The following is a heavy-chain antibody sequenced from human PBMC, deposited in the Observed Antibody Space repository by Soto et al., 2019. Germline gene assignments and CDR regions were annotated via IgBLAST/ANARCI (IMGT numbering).Heavy chain of an antibody. CDR1: GGSFSGYY. Sequence: QVQLQQWGAGLLKPSETLSLTCAVYGGSFSGYYWSWIRQPPGKGLEWIGEINHSGSTNYNPSLKSRVTISVDTSKNQVSMKLSSVTAADTGVYYCARGPRAWYSSGWRGAFDIWGQGTMVTVSS. V-gene: IGHV4-34*01. CDR3: ARGPRAWYSSGWRGAFDI. J-gene: IGHJ3*02. CDR2: INHSGST. D-gene: IGHD6-19*01.